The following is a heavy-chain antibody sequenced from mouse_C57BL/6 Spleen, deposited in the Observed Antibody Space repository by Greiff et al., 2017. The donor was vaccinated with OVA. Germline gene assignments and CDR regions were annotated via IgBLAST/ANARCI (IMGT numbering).Heavy chain of an antibody. D-gene: IGHD6-1*01. CDR1: GYAFSSSW. CDR2: IYPGDGDT. Sequence: LVESGPELVKPGASVKISCKASGYAFSSSWMNWVKQRPGKGLEWIGRIYPGDGDTKYNGKFKGKATLTADKSSSTAYMQLSSLTAEDSAVYFCARSGSSSVRCFDVWGTGTTVTVSS. V-gene: IGHV1-82*01. CDR3: ARSGSSSVRCFDV. J-gene: IGHJ1*03.